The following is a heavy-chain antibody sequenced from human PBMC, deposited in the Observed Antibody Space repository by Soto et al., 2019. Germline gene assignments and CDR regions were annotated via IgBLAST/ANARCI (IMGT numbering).Heavy chain of an antibody. CDR2: ITPIFGAA. V-gene: IGHV1-69*06. CDR3: ARDEIAVANRVGMDV. Sequence: QVQLVQSGAEVKKPGSSVKVSCKASGGAFRSYTISWVRQAPGQGLEWMGGITPIFGAANYEQKFEGRVTISADKSTTTAYMELSNLTSEDTAVYYCARDEIAVANRVGMDVWGQGTTGIVSS. J-gene: IGHJ6*02. CDR1: GGAFRSYT. D-gene: IGHD6-19*01.